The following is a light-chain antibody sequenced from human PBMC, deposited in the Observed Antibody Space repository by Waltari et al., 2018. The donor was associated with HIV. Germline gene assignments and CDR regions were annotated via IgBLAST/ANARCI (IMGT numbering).Light chain of an antibody. J-gene: IGLJ2*01. CDR1: SRDVGAYNF. Sequence: QSALTQPASVSGSPGQSITLPCTGTSRDVGAYNFVSWYQQYPAKAPKLMIYEVSNRPSGVSDRFSGSKSDNAASLTISGLQAEDEADYYCSSYTSSNAYVVFGGGTNLTVL. CDR3: SSYTSSNAYVV. V-gene: IGLV2-14*01. CDR2: EVS.